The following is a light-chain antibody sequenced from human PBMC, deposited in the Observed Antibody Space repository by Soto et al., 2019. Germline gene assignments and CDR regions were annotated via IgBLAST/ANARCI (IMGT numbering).Light chain of an antibody. Sequence: DIQMTQSPSSLSASVGDRVTITCQASQDISNNLHWYQVKPGKAPKLLIYDASNLVTGVPSRFSGSGSGTDFTFTINSLQPEDVATYYCQQYDDLPRTFGQGTKLQIK. CDR2: DAS. CDR3: QQYDDLPRT. CDR1: QDISNN. V-gene: IGKV1-33*01. J-gene: IGKJ2*01.